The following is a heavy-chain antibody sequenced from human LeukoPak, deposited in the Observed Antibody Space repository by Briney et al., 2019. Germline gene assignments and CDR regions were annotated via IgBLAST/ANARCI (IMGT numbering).Heavy chain of an antibody. D-gene: IGHD6-19*01. J-gene: IGHJ4*02. CDR2: IIPIFGTA. CDR1: GGTFSSYA. CDR3: ASSGWYRGFDY. Sequence: SVKVSCKASGGTFSSYAISWVRQAPGQGLEWMGGIIPIFGTANYAQKFQGRVTITTDESTSTAYMELRSMRSEDTAVYYCASSGWYRGFDYWGQGTLVTVSS. V-gene: IGHV1-69*05.